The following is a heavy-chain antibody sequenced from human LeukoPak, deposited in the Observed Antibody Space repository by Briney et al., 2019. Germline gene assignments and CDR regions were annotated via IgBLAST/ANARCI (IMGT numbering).Heavy chain of an antibody. J-gene: IGHJ4*02. CDR2: INTDGSST. Sequence: GGSLRLSCAASGFTFSSYWMHWVRQAPGKGRVWVSRINTDGSSTSYADSVKGRFTISRDNAKNTLYLQMNSLRAEDTAVYYCARDGLWFGELSRVDYWGQGTLVTVSS. CDR3: ARDGLWFGELSRVDY. D-gene: IGHD3-10*01. V-gene: IGHV3-74*01. CDR1: GFTFSSYW.